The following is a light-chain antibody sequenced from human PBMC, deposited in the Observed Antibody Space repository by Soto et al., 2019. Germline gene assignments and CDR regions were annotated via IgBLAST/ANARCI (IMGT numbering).Light chain of an antibody. V-gene: IGLV2-18*02. J-gene: IGLJ2*01. Sequence: QSALTQPPSVSGSPGQSVTISCTGTSSDVGNYDRVSWYQQPPGTAPKLVIYEVSNRPSGVPDRFSGSKSGNTAALTISGLQTEDEGDYFCTSYTSSSTVLFGGGTKVTVL. CDR3: TSYTSSSTVL. CDR1: SSDVGNYDR. CDR2: EVS.